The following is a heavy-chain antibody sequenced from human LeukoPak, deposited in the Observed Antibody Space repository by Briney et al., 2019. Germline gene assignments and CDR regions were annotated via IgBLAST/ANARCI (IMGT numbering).Heavy chain of an antibody. CDR1: GYSISSGYY. CDR2: IYHSGST. D-gene: IGHD5-18*01. J-gene: IGHJ4*02. Sequence: SETLSLTCAVSGYSISSGYYWGWIRQPPGKGLEWIGSIYHSGSTYYNPSLKSRVTISVATSKNQFSLKLSSVTAADTAVYYCARQGGYSYGFDYWGQGTLVTVSS. V-gene: IGHV4-38-2*01. CDR3: ARQGGYSYGFDY.